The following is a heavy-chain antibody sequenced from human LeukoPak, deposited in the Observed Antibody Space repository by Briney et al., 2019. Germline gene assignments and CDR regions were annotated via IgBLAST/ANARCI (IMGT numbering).Heavy chain of an antibody. D-gene: IGHD6-19*01. Sequence: GGSLRLSCAASGFTFSSYGMHWVRQAPGKGLEWMAVIWYDGSSKYYADSVKGRFTISRDNSKNTLYLQMNSLRAEDTAVYYCARDVIAVAGTLPDYWGQGTLVTVSS. CDR2: IWYDGSSK. CDR1: GFTFSSYG. J-gene: IGHJ4*02. CDR3: ARDVIAVAGTLPDY. V-gene: IGHV3-33*01.